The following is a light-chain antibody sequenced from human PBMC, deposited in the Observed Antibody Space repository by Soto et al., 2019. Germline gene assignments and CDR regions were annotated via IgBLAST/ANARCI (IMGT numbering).Light chain of an antibody. Sequence: VLPQAPGTLSLSTGERATLSCRSSQSVSSSYLAWYQQKPGQAPRLLIYGASSRATGIPDRFSGSGSGTDFTLTIGRLEPEDFAVYYCQQYVSSPPWTFGQGTKVDIK. CDR1: QSVSSSY. J-gene: IGKJ1*01. CDR2: GAS. V-gene: IGKV3-20*01. CDR3: QQYVSSPPWT.